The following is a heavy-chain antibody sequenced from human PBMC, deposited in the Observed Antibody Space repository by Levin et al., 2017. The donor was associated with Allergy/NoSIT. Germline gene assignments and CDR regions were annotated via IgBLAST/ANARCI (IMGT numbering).Heavy chain of an antibody. D-gene: IGHD6-19*01. CDR3: AHCKLNSSGWYWRVGYFDY. CDR2: IYWDDDK. J-gene: IGHJ4*02. CDR1: GFSLSTRGVG. V-gene: IGHV2-5*02. Sequence: SGPTLVKPTQTLTLTCTFSGFSLSTRGVGVGWIRPPPGKALEWLALIYWDDDKRYSPSLKSRLTITKDTSKNQVVLTMTNMDPVDTATDYCAHCKLNSSGWYWRVGYFDYWGQGTLVAVAA.